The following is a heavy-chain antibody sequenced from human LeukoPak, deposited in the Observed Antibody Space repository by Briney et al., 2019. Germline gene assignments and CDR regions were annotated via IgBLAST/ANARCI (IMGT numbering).Heavy chain of an antibody. V-gene: IGHV3-23*01. CDR3: ARSYGSGIYYFDY. D-gene: IGHD3-10*01. J-gene: IGHJ4*02. Sequence: GGSLRLSCAASGFTFNTYALNWVRQAPGKGLEWVSVISGEDGRTYYADSVKGRFTISRDNSKNTLYLQMDSLRADDTAVYYCARSYGSGIYYFDYWGQGTLVTVSS. CDR2: ISGEDGRT. CDR1: GFTFNTYA.